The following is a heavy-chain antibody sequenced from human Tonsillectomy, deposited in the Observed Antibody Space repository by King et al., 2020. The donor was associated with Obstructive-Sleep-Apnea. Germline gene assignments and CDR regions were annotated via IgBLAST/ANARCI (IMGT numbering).Heavy chain of an antibody. Sequence: VQLQESGPGLVKPSQTLSLTCAVSGGSIDRGGYSWSWIRQPPGMGLEWIGYIYNNGCTYHNPSLQSRITLSVDTSKNQFSLKLSSVTAADTAVYYCARVGFTFGGVFDYWGLGTLVTVSS. CDR3: ARVGFTFGGVFDY. CDR1: GGSIDRGGYS. D-gene: IGHD3-16*01. V-gene: IGHV4-30-4*07. J-gene: IGHJ4*02. CDR2: IYNNGCT.